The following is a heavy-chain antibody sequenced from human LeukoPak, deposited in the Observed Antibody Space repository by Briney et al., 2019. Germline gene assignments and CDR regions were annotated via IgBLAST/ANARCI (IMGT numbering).Heavy chain of an antibody. J-gene: IGHJ4*02. D-gene: IGHD3-9*01. Sequence: GGSLTLSCAVSGFAVSNAWMSWVRIAPGKGLEWVGRIKSKTDGGTTDYAAPVKGRFTISRDDSKNTLYLQMNSLKTEDTAVYYCSLDYDILSGNFFDYWGQEALVTVSS. CDR2: IKSKTDGGTT. V-gene: IGHV3-15*01. CDR1: GFAVSNAW. CDR3: SLDYDILSGNFFDY.